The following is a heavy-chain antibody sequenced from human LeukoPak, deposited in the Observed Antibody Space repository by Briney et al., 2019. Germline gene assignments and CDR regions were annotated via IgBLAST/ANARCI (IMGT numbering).Heavy chain of an antibody. J-gene: IGHJ4*02. Sequence: PGVSLRLSCAASGFTASSRFITLGRQAPGPGLDSVSVIYSSGNTYYADSVKGRFTISRDNSKNTLYLQMNSLRVEDTAVYYCARGGSCSRTSCYHFDYWGQGTLVTVSS. D-gene: IGHD2-2*01. CDR2: IYSSGNT. CDR1: GFTASSRF. CDR3: ARGGSCSRTSCYHFDY. V-gene: IGHV3-53*01.